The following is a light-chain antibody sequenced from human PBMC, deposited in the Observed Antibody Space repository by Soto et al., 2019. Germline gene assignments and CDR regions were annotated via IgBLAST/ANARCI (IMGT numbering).Light chain of an antibody. V-gene: IGLV2-14*01. CDR3: NSYTSSTTLV. CDR1: SSGVGGYNY. CDR2: EVS. J-gene: IGLJ2*01. Sequence: QSVVTQPASVSGSPGQSITVSCTGTSSGVGGYNYVSWYQHHPGKAPKLLIYEVSNRPSGVSNRFSGSKSGNTASLTISGLQSEDEADYYCNSYTSSTTLVFGGGTKLTVL.